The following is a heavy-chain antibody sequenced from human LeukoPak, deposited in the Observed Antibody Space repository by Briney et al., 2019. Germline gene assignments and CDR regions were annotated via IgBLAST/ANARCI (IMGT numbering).Heavy chain of an antibody. Sequence: GASVKVSCKASGYTFTSYGISWVRQAPGQGLEWMGGIIPIFGTANYAQKFQGRVTITADKSTSTAYMELSSLRSEDTAVYYCARDSRSYYITTGFDYWGQGTLVTVSS. D-gene: IGHD1-26*01. V-gene: IGHV1-69*06. CDR3: ARDSRSYYITTGFDY. J-gene: IGHJ4*02. CDR1: GYTFTSYG. CDR2: IIPIFGTA.